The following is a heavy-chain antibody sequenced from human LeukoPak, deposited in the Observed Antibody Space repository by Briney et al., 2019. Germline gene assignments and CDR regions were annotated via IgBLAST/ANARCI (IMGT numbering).Heavy chain of an antibody. CDR3: AKEGPGGGGYFDD. D-gene: IGHD3-16*01. Sequence: GGSLRLSCAASGFTFSSYSMNWVRQAPGKGLEWVSSITSSSSSIYYADSVKGRFTISRDNSKNTLYLRMNSLRADDTAVYYCAKEGPGGGGYFDDWGQGTLVTVSS. CDR1: GFTFSSYS. CDR2: ITSSSSSI. J-gene: IGHJ4*02. V-gene: IGHV3-21*04.